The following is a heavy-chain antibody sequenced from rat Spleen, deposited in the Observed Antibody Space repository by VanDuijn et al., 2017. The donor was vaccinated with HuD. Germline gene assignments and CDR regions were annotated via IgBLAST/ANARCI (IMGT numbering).Heavy chain of an antibody. V-gene: IGHV5-31*01. CDR2: ITNTGGST. D-gene: IGHD1-2*01. J-gene: IGHJ4*01. CDR1: GFTFNNYW. CDR3: TRGGYSSYIYDVMDA. Sequence: EVQLVESGGGLVQPGRSLKLSCVASGFTFNNYWMTWIRQAPGKGLEWVASITNTGGSTYYPDSVKGRFTISRDNAKSTLYLQMNSLRSEDTATYYCTRGGYSSYIYDVMDAWGQGASVTVSS.